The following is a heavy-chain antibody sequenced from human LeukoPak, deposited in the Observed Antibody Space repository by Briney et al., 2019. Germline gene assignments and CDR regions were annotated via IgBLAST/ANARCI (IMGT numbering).Heavy chain of an antibody. J-gene: IGHJ4*02. V-gene: IGHV3-9*01. CDR2: ITWNSDDM. Sequence: HPGGSLRLSCAASGFTFDDYAMHWVRQAPGKGLEWVSGITWNSDDMAYADSVKGRFTISRDNAKNCLYLQMNSLTVEDTALYYCTRVTSWRTGFDYWGQGTLVTVSS. CDR1: GFTFDDYA. D-gene: IGHD1-1*01. CDR3: TRVTSWRTGFDY.